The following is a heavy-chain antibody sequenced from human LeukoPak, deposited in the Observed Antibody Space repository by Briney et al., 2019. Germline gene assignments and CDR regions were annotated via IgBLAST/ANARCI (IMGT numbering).Heavy chain of an antibody. Sequence: PGGSLRLSCAASGFTFSAYAMNWVRQAPGKGLEWVSSISSSSSYIYYADSVKGRFTISRDNAKNSLYLQMNSLRAEDTAVYYCARVSGSSWSGVDSWGQGTLVTVSS. CDR3: ARVSGSSWSGVDS. D-gene: IGHD6-13*01. J-gene: IGHJ4*02. CDR2: ISSSSSYI. CDR1: GFTFSAYA. V-gene: IGHV3-21*01.